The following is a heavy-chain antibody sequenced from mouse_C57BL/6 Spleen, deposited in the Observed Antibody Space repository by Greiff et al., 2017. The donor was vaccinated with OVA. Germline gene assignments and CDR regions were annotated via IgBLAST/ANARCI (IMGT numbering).Heavy chain of an antibody. CDR1: GYTFTSYG. CDR3: ARRSNLDAMDY. V-gene: IGHV1-81*01. D-gene: IGHD2-5*01. J-gene: IGHJ4*01. Sequence: QVQLKQSGAELARPGASVKLSCKASGYTFTSYGISWVKQRTGQGLEWIGEIYPRSGNTYYNEKFKGKATLTADKSSSTAYMELRSLTSEDSAVYFCARRSNLDAMDYWGQGTSVTVSS. CDR2: IYPRSGNT.